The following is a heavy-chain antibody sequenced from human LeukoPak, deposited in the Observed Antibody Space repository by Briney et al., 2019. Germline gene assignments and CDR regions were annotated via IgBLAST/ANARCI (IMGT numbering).Heavy chain of an antibody. V-gene: IGHV3-74*01. CDR2: INSDGSST. CDR1: GFTFSSYW. Sequence: PGGSLRLSCAASGFTFSSYWMHWVRQAPGKGLVWVSRINSDGSSTSYADSVKGRFTISRDNAKNTLYLQMNSLRAEDTAVYYCARDGLLWFGELSHYYYGMDVWGQGTTVTVSS. D-gene: IGHD3-10*01. J-gene: IGHJ6*02. CDR3: ARDGLLWFGELSHYYYGMDV.